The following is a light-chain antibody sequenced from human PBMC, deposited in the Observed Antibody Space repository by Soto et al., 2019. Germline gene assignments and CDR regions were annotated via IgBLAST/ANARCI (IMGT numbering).Light chain of an antibody. V-gene: IGKV3-11*01. CDR3: QHRSNWPT. J-gene: IGKJ2*01. Sequence: EIGLTQSPATLPLSPGERATLSCRARQSVSSYLAWYQQKPGQAPRLLIYDASSRATGIPARFSGSGSGTDVTLTISSLEPEDFAVYYCQHRSNWPTFGQGTKREIK. CDR2: DAS. CDR1: QSVSSY.